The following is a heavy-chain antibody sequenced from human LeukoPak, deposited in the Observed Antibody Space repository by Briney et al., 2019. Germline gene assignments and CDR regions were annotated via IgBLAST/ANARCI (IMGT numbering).Heavy chain of an antibody. CDR3: ASDSSSVGRWKY. J-gene: IGHJ4*02. V-gene: IGHV4-38-2*02. Sequence: SETLCLTCTASGDSIRSEYYCCWIQDSRRKRLGWIAIIFNTGNTFYNHSLKSRVTMSVDRSKNQFSLQLSSLTAADTAVYYCASDSSSVGRWKYWGQGTLVTVSS. CDR2: IFNTGNT. D-gene: IGHD6-6*01. CDR1: GDSIRSEYY.